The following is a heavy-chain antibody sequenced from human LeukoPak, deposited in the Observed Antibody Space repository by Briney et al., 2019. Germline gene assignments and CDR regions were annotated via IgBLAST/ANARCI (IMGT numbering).Heavy chain of an antibody. Sequence: ASVKVSCKASGYTFTSYGISWVRQAPGQGLEWMGWISAYNGNTNYAQKLQGRVTMTTDTSTSTAYMDLRSVRSDDRAVYHCTRESTGMATTPSDYWGQGTLVTVSS. CDR2: ISAYNGNT. CDR1: GYTFTSYG. CDR3: TRESTGMATTPSDY. D-gene: IGHD5-24*01. V-gene: IGHV1-18*01. J-gene: IGHJ4*02.